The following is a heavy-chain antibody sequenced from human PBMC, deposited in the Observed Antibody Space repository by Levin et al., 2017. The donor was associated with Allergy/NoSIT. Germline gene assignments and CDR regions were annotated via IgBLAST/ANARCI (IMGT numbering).Heavy chain of an antibody. CDR1: GYSISSGYY. V-gene: IGHV4-38-2*02. J-gene: IGHJ4*02. CDR3: ARDRIVGAEFDY. D-gene: IGHD1-26*01. Sequence: PSETLSLTCAVSGYSISSGYYWGWIRQPPGKGLEWIGSIYHSGSTYYNPSLKSRVTISVDTSKNQFSLKRSSVTAADTAVYYCARDRIVGAEFDYWGQGTLVTVSS. CDR2: IYHSGST.